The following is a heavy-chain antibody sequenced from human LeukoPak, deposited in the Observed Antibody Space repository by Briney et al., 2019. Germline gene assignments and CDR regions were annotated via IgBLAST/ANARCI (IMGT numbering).Heavy chain of an antibody. Sequence: GASVKVSCKVSGDTFTSYDINWVRQATGQGLEWMGWMNPNSGNTGYAQKFQGRVTITRNTSISTAYMELSSLRSEDTAVYYCARGTSSWTLYYYYMDVWGKGTTVTVSS. D-gene: IGHD2-2*01. CDR2: MNPNSGNT. CDR1: GDTFTSYD. J-gene: IGHJ6*03. V-gene: IGHV1-8*03. CDR3: ARGTSSWTLYYYYMDV.